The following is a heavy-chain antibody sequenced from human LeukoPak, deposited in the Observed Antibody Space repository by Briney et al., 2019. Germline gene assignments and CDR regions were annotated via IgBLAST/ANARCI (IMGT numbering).Heavy chain of an antibody. J-gene: IGHJ6*04. D-gene: IGHD4-17*01. CDR1: GGSISSGGYY. Sequence: SETLSLTCTVSGGSISSGGYYWIWIRQHPGKGLEWIGYIFYSGSTYYNPSLKSRVTISVDTSKNQFSLRLSSVTAADTAVYYCARGYPYGYYYYYGVDVWGKGTTVTVSS. CDR2: IFYSGST. CDR3: ARGYPYGYYYYYGVDV. V-gene: IGHV4-31*03.